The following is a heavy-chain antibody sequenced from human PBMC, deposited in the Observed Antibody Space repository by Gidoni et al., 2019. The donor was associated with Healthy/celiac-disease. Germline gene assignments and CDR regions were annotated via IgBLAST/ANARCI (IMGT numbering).Heavy chain of an antibody. CDR2: IYYSGST. CDR1: GGSISSRSYS. Sequence: QLQLQESGPGLVKPSETLSLTCTVSGGSISSRSYSWGWIRQPPGKGLEWIGSIYYSGSTYYNPSLKSRVTISVDTSKNQFSLKLSSVTAADTAVYYCARRSSARGGDAFDIWGQGTMVTVSS. CDR3: ARRSSARGGDAFDI. J-gene: IGHJ3*02. V-gene: IGHV4-39*01. D-gene: IGHD2-2*01.